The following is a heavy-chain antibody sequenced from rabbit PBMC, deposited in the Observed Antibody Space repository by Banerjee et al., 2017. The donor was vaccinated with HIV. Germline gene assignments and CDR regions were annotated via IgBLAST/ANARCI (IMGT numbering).Heavy chain of an antibody. D-gene: IGHD4-1*01. CDR2: IYPDYDST. J-gene: IGHJ3*01. CDR1: GFSFSNRYH. V-gene: IGHV1S40*01. Sequence: QSLEESGGDLVKPGASLTLTCTASGFSFSNRYHMCWVRQAPGKGLEWIAYIYPDYDSTDYASWAKGRFTISKTSSTTVTLQMTSLTAADTATYFCARDRAYSSGWGRDLWGQGTLVTVS. CDR3: ARDRAYSSGWGRDL.